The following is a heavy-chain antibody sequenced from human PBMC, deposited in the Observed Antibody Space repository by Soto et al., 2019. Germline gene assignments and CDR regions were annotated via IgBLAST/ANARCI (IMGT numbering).Heavy chain of an antibody. CDR2: LYHIGST. V-gene: IGHV4-38-2*01. CDR3: RSSTSCYDESCVDV. J-gene: IGHJ6*02. CDR1: GYSIISGNY. Sequence: SETLFLTCAVSGYSIISGNYWAFIRQPPGRGLEWIGSLYHIGSTHYNTSLKSRVTISVDTSKNHFSLELSSVTAADTAIYYCRSSTSCYDESCVDVWGQGTMVTVSS. D-gene: IGHD2-2*01.